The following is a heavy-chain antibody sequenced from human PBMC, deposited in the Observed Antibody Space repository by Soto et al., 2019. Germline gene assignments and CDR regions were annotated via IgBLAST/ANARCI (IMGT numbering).Heavy chain of an antibody. J-gene: IGHJ4*02. CDR2: ISSSSSYM. V-gene: IGHV3-21*01. CDR1: GFTFTSYS. Sequence: EVQLVESGGGLVKPGGSLRLSCAASGFTFTSYSMNWVRQAPGKGLEWVSSISSSSSYMYYADSVKGRFTISRDNAKNSLYLQMNSLRAEYTAVYYWARGAVTGDFDYWGQGTLVTVSS. D-gene: IGHD4-17*01. CDR3: ARGAVTGDFDY.